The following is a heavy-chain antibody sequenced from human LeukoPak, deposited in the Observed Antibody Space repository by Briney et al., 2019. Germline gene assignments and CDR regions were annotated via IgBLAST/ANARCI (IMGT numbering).Heavy chain of an antibody. CDR2: IYYSGST. J-gene: IGHJ3*02. CDR1: GGSISSYY. Sequence: SETLSLTCTVSGGSISSYYRSWIRQPPGKGLEWIGYIYYSGSTNYNPSLKSRVTISVDTSKNQFSLKLSSVTAADTAVYYCARQRRITIFGVVAPGAFDIWGQGTMVTVSS. D-gene: IGHD3-3*01. V-gene: IGHV4-59*08. CDR3: ARQRRITIFGVVAPGAFDI.